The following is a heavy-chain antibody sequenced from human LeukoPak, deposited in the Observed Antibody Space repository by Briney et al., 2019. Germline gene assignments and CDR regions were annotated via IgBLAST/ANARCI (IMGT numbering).Heavy chain of an antibody. CDR3: AREGNGDQYSPSDGMDV. CDR1: GGSISSSNYY. CDR2: IYYSGSS. J-gene: IGHJ6*02. Sequence: PSETLSLTCTVSGGSISSSNYYWGWIRQPPGKGLEWIGSIYYSGSSYYKLSLKSRVTISVDTSKNQFSLKLSSVTAADTAVYYCAREGNGDQYSPSDGMDVWGQGTTVTVSS. D-gene: IGHD4-17*01. V-gene: IGHV4-39*07.